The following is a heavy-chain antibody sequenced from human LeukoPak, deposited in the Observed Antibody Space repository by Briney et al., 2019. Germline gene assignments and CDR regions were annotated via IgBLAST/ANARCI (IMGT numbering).Heavy chain of an antibody. V-gene: IGHV1-2*02. CDR3: ARNRIDLVWFDP. J-gene: IGHJ5*02. Sequence: ASVKVSCKASGYTFTGNYMHWVRQGPGQGLEWMGWIDPNSGGTNYAQKFQGRVTMTRDTSISTAYMELSRLRSDDTAVYYCARNRIDLVWFDPWGQGTLVTVSS. CDR2: IDPNSGGT. CDR1: GYTFTGNY. D-gene: IGHD2-15*01.